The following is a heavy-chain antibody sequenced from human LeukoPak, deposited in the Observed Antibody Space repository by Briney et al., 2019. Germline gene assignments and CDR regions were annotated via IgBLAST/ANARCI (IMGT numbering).Heavy chain of an antibody. CDR2: ISSSSSTI. V-gene: IGHV3-48*01. Sequence: GGSLRLSCAASGFTFSSYSMKWVRQAPGKGLEWVSYISSSSSTIYYADSVKGRFTISRDNAKNSLYLQMNSLRAEDTAVYYCAREETWELLNYWGQGPLVTVSS. CDR1: GFTFSSYS. CDR3: AREETWELLNY. J-gene: IGHJ4*02. D-gene: IGHD1-26*01.